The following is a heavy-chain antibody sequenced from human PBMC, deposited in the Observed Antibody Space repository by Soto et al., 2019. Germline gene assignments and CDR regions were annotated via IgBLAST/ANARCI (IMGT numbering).Heavy chain of an antibody. Sequence: QMQLVESGGDVVQPGTSLRLSCVASGFTFSAFGMHWVRQDPGQGVEWVAIASYGGGTKYYGDSVQGRFTISRDNSRDTLYLHMNILREYYTAVYYCTKAPLRFPDYVDYADYSYDMDVLGHGTTVTVSS. V-gene: IGHV3-30*18. CDR2: ASYGGGTK. CDR3: TKAPLRFPDYVDYADYSYDMDV. D-gene: IGHD4-17*01. J-gene: IGHJ6*02. CDR1: GFTFSAFG.